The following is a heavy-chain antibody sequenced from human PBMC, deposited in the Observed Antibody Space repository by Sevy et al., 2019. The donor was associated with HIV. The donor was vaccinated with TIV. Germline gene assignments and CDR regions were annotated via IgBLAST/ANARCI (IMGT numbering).Heavy chain of an antibody. CDR3: AKDREQLVQYYMDV. CDR1: GFTFDDYA. D-gene: IGHD6-13*01. V-gene: IGHV3-9*01. Sequence: GGSLRLSCAASGFTFDDYAMHWVRQAPGKGLEWVSGISWNSGSIGYADSVKGRFTISRDNAKNSLYLQMNSLRAEDTALYYCAKDREQLVQYYMDVWGKGTTVTVSS. J-gene: IGHJ6*03. CDR2: ISWNSGSI.